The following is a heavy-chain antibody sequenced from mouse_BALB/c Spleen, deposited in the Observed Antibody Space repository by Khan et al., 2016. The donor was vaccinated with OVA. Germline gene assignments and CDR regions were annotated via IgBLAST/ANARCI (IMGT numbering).Heavy chain of an antibody. CDR3: VRSGYSSFAF. CDR1: GYTFTDYN. D-gene: IGHD3-1*01. CDR2: FFPNSGGS. Sequence: VQLQQSGPEVVKPGASVKISCKASGYTFTDYNVDWVKQRHGKSLEWIGYFFPNSGGSGYNQKFKTKATLTVDISSSTAYMDLRNLTSEDSAVXYCVRSGYSSFAFWGQGTLVTVSA. V-gene: IGHV1S29*02. J-gene: IGHJ3*01.